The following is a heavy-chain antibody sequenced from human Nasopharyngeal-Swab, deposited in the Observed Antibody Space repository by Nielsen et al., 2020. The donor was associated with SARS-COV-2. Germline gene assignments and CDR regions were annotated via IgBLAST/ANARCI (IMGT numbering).Heavy chain of an antibody. Sequence: WSRQPPGKGLEWVAVIWYDGSNKYYADSVKGRFTISRDNSKNTLYLQMNSLRAEDTAVYYCARVQNYCSGGSCSTLDAFDIWGQGTMVTVSS. D-gene: IGHD2-15*01. V-gene: IGHV3-33*01. CDR2: IWYDGSNK. CDR3: ARVQNYCSGGSCSTLDAFDI. J-gene: IGHJ3*02.